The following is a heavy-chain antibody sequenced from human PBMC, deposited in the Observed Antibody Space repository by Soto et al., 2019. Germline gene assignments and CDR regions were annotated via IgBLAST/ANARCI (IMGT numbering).Heavy chain of an antibody. CDR3: ARDGVVGDNSGHFDY. CDR1: GFTFSSYD. V-gene: IGHV3-33*01. CDR2: IWFDGSTK. D-gene: IGHD3-22*01. Sequence: QEQLVESGGGVVQPGRSLRLSCAASGFTFSSYDMHWVRQAPGKGLEWVALIWFDGSTKYYADSVKGRFTISRDNSKNTLYLQMNSLRAEDTAVYYCARDGVVGDNSGHFDYWGQGTLVTVSS. J-gene: IGHJ4*02.